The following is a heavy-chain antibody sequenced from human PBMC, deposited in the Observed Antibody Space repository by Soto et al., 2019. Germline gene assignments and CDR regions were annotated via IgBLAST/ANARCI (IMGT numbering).Heavy chain of an antibody. CDR1: GGTFNSYA. V-gene: IGHV1-69*12. D-gene: IGHD3-22*01. Sequence: QVQLVQSGAEVKKPESSVRVSCKASGGTFNSYAITWVRQAPGQGLEWMGGTIPMFGTTNYAGQFQGRVTISADESTNTAYMELSSLRSEDTAVYYCTRCGMRYHSIGYYLGIDGMDVWGPGTTVIVSS. J-gene: IGHJ6*02. CDR2: TIPMFGTT. CDR3: TRCGMRYHSIGYYLGIDGMDV.